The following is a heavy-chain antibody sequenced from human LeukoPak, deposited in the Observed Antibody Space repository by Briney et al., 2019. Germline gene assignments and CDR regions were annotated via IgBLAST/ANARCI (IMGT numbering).Heavy chain of an antibody. V-gene: IGHV3-21*01. CDR2: INSSSSYK. D-gene: IGHD3-22*01. Sequence: GGSLRVTRAGCGLTHRSYIMNYLRQAGGKGVAGVSSINSSSSYKYYADSVKGRFTISRDNAKNSLYLQMNSLRAEDTAVYYCARDRLGYYYDSRELTWGQGTLVAVSS. J-gene: IGHJ5*02. CDR1: GLTHRSYI. CDR3: ARDRLGYYYDSRELT.